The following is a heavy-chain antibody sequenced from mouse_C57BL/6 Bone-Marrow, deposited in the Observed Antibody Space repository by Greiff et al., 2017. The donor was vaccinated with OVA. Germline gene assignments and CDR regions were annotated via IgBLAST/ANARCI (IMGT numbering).Heavy chain of an antibody. CDR3: AREGLDYFDY. D-gene: IGHD3-1*01. Sequence: VQLKESGGGLVKPGGSLKLSCAASGFTFSSYAMSWVRQTPEKRLEWVATISDGGSYTYYPDNVKGRFTISRDNAKNNLYLQMSHLKSEDTAMYYCAREGLDYFDYWGQGTTLTVSS. CDR2: ISDGGSYT. CDR1: GFTFSSYA. V-gene: IGHV5-4*01. J-gene: IGHJ2*01.